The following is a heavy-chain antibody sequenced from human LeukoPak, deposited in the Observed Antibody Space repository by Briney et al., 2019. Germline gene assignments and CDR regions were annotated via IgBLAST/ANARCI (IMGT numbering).Heavy chain of an antibody. Sequence: GGSLRLSCAASEFTFSRYWMTWVRQAPGKGLEWVANIKQDGSEKYYVDSVKGRFTISRDNAKNSLYLQMNSLRAEDTAVYYCAGALTGYFNYYYYYYMDVWGKGTTVTISS. V-gene: IGHV3-7*01. J-gene: IGHJ6*03. D-gene: IGHD3-9*01. CDR3: AGALTGYFNYYYYYYMDV. CDR2: IKQDGSEK. CDR1: EFTFSRYW.